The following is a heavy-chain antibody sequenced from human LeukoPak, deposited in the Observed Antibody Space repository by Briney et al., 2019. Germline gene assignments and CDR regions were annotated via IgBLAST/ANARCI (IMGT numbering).Heavy chain of an antibody. CDR3: ARVGGHITIFGVVTKNYFDY. J-gene: IGHJ4*02. Sequence: SETLSLTCTVSGGSISSSSYYWGWIRQPPGKGLEWIGSIYYSGSTYYNPSLKSRVTISADTSKNQFSLKLSSVTAADTAVYYCARVGGHITIFGVVTKNYFDYWGQGTLVTVSS. CDR1: GGSISSSSYY. CDR2: IYYSGST. D-gene: IGHD3-3*01. V-gene: IGHV4-39*07.